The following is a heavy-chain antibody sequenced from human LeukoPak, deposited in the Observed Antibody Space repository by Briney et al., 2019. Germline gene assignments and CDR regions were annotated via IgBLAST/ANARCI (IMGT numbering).Heavy chain of an antibody. CDR1: GGSFSGYY. J-gene: IGHJ4*02. D-gene: IGHD6-19*01. CDR3: AAAVELYYFDY. CDR2: INHSGST. V-gene: IGHV4-34*01. Sequence: PSETLSLTCAVYGGSFSGYYWSWIRQPPGKGLEWIGEINHSGSTNYNPSLKSRVTISVDTSKNQFSLKLSSVTAADTAVYYCAAAVELYYFDYWGQGTLVTVSS.